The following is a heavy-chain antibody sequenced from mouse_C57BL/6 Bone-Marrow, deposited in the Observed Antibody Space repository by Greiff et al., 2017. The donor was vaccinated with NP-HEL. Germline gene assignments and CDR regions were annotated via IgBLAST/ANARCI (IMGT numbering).Heavy chain of an antibody. J-gene: IGHJ1*03. Sequence: VKLMESGAELVKPGASVKLSCKASGYTFTSYWMQWVKQRPGQGLEWIGEIDPSDSYTNYNQKFKGKATLTVDTSSSTAYMQLSSLTSEDSAVYYCARGVYDYGGYWYFDVWGTGTTVTVSS. CDR1: GYTFTSYW. CDR2: IDPSDSYT. D-gene: IGHD2-4*01. V-gene: IGHV1-50*01. CDR3: ARGVYDYGGYWYFDV.